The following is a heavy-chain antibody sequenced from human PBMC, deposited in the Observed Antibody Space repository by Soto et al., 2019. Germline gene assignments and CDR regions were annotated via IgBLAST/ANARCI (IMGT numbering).Heavy chain of an antibody. J-gene: IGHJ4*02. CDR1: GFTFSSYA. V-gene: IGHV3-23*01. D-gene: IGHD3-22*01. Sequence: GGSLRLSCAASGFTFSSYAMSWVRQAPGKGLEWVSTIRAGGGGTDCRDSVKGRFTVSRDNSKNMLYMQMNSLRAEDTAVYYCAKRPLSIITFDYWGLGTLVTVS. CDR3: AKRPLSIITFDY. CDR2: IRAGGGGT.